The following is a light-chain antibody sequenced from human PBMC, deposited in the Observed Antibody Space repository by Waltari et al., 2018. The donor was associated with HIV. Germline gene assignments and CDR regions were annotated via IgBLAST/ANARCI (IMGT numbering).Light chain of an antibody. CDR1: SSDVGSYNR. CDR2: DVS. J-gene: IGLJ1*01. CDR3: SLYTSTNTYV. Sequence: QSALTQPPSVSGSPGQSVTFSCTGTSSDVGSYNRVSWYRQPPGAAPKLMIFDVSHRPSGFPDRFSGSKSGNTASLTISGLQAEDEATYYCSLYTSTNTYVFGTGTEVTVL. V-gene: IGLV2-18*01.